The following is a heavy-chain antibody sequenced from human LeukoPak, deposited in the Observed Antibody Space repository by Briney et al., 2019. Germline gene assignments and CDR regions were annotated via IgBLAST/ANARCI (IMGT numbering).Heavy chain of an antibody. J-gene: IGHJ4*02. CDR3: ARDHPYCGGDCPFDY. CDR1: GFTFSSYS. Sequence: GGSLRLSCAVSGFTFSSYSMNWVRQAPGKGLEWVSSISSSSSYIYYADSVKGRFTISRDNAKNSLYLQMNSLRAEDTAVYYCARDHPYCGGDCPFDYWGQGTLVTVSS. D-gene: IGHD2-21*02. CDR2: ISSSSSYI. V-gene: IGHV3-21*01.